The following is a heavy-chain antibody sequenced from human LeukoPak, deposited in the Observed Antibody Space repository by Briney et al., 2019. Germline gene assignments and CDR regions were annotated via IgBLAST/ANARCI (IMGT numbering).Heavy chain of an antibody. CDR3: AREGGYCSSTSCYTPY. J-gene: IGHJ4*02. CDR2: IYHSGST. D-gene: IGHD2-2*02. CDR1: GGSISSGGYY. V-gene: IGHV4-30-2*05. Sequence: SQTLSLTCTVSGGSISSGGYYWSWIRQPPGKGLEWIGYIYHSGSTYYNPSLKSRVTISVDTSKNQFSLKLSSVTAADTAVYYCAREGGYCSSTSCYTPYWGQGTLVTVSS.